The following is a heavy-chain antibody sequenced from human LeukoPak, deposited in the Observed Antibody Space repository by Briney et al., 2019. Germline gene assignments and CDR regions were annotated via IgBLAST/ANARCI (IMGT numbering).Heavy chain of an antibody. V-gene: IGHV3-23*01. D-gene: IGHD2-15*01. CDR1: GFTFNSYA. J-gene: IGHJ4*02. Sequence: QTGGSLRLSCAASGFTFNSYAMSWVRQAPGKGLEWVSAISGSGGSTYYADSVKGRFTISRDNSKNTLYLQMNSLRAEDTAVYYCAKHVRPDICSGGSCYLGILSFDYWGQGTLVTVSS. CDR3: AKHVRPDICSGGSCYLGILSFDY. CDR2: ISGSGGST.